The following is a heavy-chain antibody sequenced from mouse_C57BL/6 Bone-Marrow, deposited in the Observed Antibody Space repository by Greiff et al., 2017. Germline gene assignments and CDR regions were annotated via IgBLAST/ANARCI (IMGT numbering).Heavy chain of an antibody. CDR2: IHPNSGST. V-gene: IGHV1-64*01. CDR3: ARYYPYRGAY. D-gene: IGHD1-1*01. CDR1: GYTFTSYW. Sequence: QVHVKQPGAELVKPGASVKLSCKASGYTFTSYWMHWVKQRPGQGLEWTGMIHPNSGSTNYNEKFKSKATLTVDKSSSTAYMQLSSLTSEDSAVYYCARYYPYRGAYWGQGTLVTVSA. J-gene: IGHJ3*01.